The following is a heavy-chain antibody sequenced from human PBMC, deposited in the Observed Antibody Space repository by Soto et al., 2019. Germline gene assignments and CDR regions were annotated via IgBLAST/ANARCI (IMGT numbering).Heavy chain of an antibody. CDR1: GYTFTSYG. J-gene: IGHJ6*03. D-gene: IGHD2-15*01. CDR3: ASMLCSGGSCYEGYYYYYMDV. V-gene: IGHV1-18*01. Sequence: ASVKVSCKASGYTFTSYGISWVRQAPGQGLEWMGWISAYNGNTNYAQKLQGRVTMTTDTSTSTAYMELRSLRSDDTAVYYCASMLCSGGSCYEGYYYYYMDVWGKGTTVTVSS. CDR2: ISAYNGNT.